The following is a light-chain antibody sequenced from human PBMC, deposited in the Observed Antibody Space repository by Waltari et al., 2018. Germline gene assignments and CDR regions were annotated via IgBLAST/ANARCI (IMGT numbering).Light chain of an antibody. CDR1: QSISKY. CDR3: QKYGTLPAT. J-gene: IGKJ1*01. Sequence: EIMLTQSPGTLSLSPGERATLSCRASQSISKYLAWYQQKPGQAPTLLIFDASSRDTGIPDRFSGSGSGTDFSLTISRLEPEDVAVYYCQKYGTLPATFGQGTKVEIK. CDR2: DAS. V-gene: IGKV3-20*01.